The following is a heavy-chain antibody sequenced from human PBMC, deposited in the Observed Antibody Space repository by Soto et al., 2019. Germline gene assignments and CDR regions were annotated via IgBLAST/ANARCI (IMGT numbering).Heavy chain of an antibody. CDR3: KWDLEASDP. D-gene: IGHD1-26*01. CDR1: GFTFSNAW. CDR2: IRSKTDGGTT. J-gene: IGHJ5*02. V-gene: IGHV3-15*01. Sequence: LRLSCAASGFTFSNAWMSWVRQAPGKGLEWVGRIRSKTDGGTTDYAAPVKGRFTISRDDSKDTLYLQMNSLKTEDTAVYYCKWDLEASDPWGQGTLVTVSS.